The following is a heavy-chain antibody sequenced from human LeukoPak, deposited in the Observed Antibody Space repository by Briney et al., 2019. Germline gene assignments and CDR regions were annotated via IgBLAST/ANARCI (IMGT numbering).Heavy chain of an antibody. J-gene: IGHJ1*01. V-gene: IGHV3-30*18. CDR1: GFTFSSYG. Sequence: GGSLRLSCAASGFTFSSYGMHWVRQAPGKGLGWVAVISYDGSNKYYADSVKGRFTISRDNSKNTLYLQMNSLRAEDTAVYYCAKVDSSGWYSPPRPVQHWGQGTLVTVSS. D-gene: IGHD6-19*01. CDR3: AKVDSSGWYSPPRPVQH. CDR2: ISYDGSNK.